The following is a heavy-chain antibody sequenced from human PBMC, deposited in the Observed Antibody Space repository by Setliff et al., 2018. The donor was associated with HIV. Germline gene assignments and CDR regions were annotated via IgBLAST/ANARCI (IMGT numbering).Heavy chain of an antibody. Sequence: GGSLRLSCAASGFTFSSYPMSWVRQSPGKGPEWVSAISGSGGSTYYADSVKGRFTISRDNSKNTLYLQMNILRAEDTAVYYCAKDRVGYCSSISCPGGFDYWGQGTLVTVSS. J-gene: IGHJ4*02. CDR3: AKDRVGYCSSISCPGGFDY. CDR1: GFTFSSYP. CDR2: ISGSGGST. V-gene: IGHV3-23*01. D-gene: IGHD2-2*03.